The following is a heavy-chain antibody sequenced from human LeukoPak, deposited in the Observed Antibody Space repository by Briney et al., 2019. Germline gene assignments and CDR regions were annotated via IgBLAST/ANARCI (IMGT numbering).Heavy chain of an antibody. D-gene: IGHD2-15*01. CDR1: GGSISSYY. V-gene: IGHV4-59*01. J-gene: IGHJ5*02. CDR2: IYYSGST. CDR3: AREVSVGLGYCSGGSCPNWFDP. Sequence: SETLSLTCTVSGGSISSYYWSWIRQPPGKGLEWIGYIYYSGSTNYNPSLKSRVTISVDTSKNQFSLKLSSVTAADTAVYYCAREVSVGLGYCSGGSCPNWFDPWGQGTLVTVSS.